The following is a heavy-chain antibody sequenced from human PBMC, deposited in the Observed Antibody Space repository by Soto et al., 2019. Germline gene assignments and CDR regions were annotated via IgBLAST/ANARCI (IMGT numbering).Heavy chain of an antibody. CDR1: GFTFSSYG. CDR3: AKDTYPNTYHYGSGSSSPPIYDY. D-gene: IGHD3-10*01. J-gene: IGHJ4*01. Sequence: QVQLVESGGGVVQPGRSLRLSCAASGFTFSSYGMHWVRQAPGKGLEWVAVISYDGSNKYYADSVKGRFTISRDNSKNTLYLQMNSLRAEDTAVYYCAKDTYPNTYHYGSGSSSPPIYDYCGHGTLVTVSS. V-gene: IGHV3-30*18. CDR2: ISYDGSNK.